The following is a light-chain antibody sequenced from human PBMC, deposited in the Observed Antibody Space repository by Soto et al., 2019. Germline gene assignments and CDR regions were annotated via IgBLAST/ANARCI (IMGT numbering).Light chain of an antibody. V-gene: IGLV2-14*01. CDR2: EVS. J-gene: IGLJ3*02. CDR3: SSYTSTNTGV. Sequence: QSALTQPASVSGSPGQSITISCTGTSSDVGGYNYVSWYQQHPGKAPKFLIYEVSNRPSGVSNRFSGSKSGNTASLTISGLQAEDEADYDCSSYTSTNTGVFGGGTKLTVL. CDR1: SSDVGGYNY.